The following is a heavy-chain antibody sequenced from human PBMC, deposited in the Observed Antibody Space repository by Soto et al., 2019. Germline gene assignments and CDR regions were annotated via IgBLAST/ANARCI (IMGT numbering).Heavy chain of an antibody. Sequence: QVQLQQWGEGLLKPSETLSLTCAVYGGSFSGYQWSWIRQTPGKGLEWIGEINDSGNINYNPSLKSRVTIFLDTPKKQISLKLSSVTAADTAVYYCARRLILWFGELSRRGGYYYYMDVWGKGTSVIVSS. CDR2: INDSGNI. D-gene: IGHD3-10*01. V-gene: IGHV4-34*01. CDR1: GGSFSGYQ. CDR3: ARRLILWFGELSRRGGYYYYMDV. J-gene: IGHJ6*03.